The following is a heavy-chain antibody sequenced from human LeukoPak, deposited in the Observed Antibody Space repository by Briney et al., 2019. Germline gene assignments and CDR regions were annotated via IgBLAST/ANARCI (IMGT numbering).Heavy chain of an antibody. J-gene: IGHJ5*02. Sequence: SETLSLTCPVSGGSISTYYWSWIRQPPGKGLEWIGYINYSGSTNYNPSLQSRVTISVDTSKNQFSLKLNSVTAADTAVYYCARSWYSSSPPWFDPWAREPWSPSPQ. D-gene: IGHD6-13*01. CDR3: ARSWYSSSPPWFDP. V-gene: IGHV4-59*01. CDR1: GGSISTYY. CDR2: INYSGST.